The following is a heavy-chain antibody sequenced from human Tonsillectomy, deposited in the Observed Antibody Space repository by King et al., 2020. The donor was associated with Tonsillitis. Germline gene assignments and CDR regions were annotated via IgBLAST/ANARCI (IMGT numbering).Heavy chain of an antibody. D-gene: IGHD6-13*01. Sequence: VQLVESGGGLVQPGGSLRLSCEASGFTFSSYAMSWVRQAPGRGLEWVSAISSSGGSTYSADSVEGRFTISRDNSKNTLYLQMNSLRAEDTAVYFCAKESHGSSWYYFDYWGQGTLVTVSS. CDR2: ISSSGGST. V-gene: IGHV3-23*04. J-gene: IGHJ4*02. CDR3: AKESHGSSWYYFDY. CDR1: GFTFSSYA.